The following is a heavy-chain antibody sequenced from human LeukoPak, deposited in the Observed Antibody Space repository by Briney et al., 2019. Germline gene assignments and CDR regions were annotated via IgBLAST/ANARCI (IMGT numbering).Heavy chain of an antibody. Sequence: SETLSLTCTVSGGSISSSSYYWGWIRQPPGKGLEWIGSIYYSGSTNYNPSLKSRVTISVDTSKNQFSLKLSSVTAADTAVYYCAREAGGGFGAYGMDVWGRGTTVTVSS. V-gene: IGHV4-39*07. CDR3: AREAGGGFGAYGMDV. D-gene: IGHD3-10*01. CDR2: IYYSGST. CDR1: GGSISSSSYY. J-gene: IGHJ6*02.